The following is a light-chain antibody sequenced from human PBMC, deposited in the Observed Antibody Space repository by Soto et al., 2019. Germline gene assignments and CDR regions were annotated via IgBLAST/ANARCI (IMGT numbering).Light chain of an antibody. V-gene: IGKV3-20*01. Sequence: EIVLTQSPGTLSLSPGERATLSCRASQSISSSYLAWYQQKRGQPRRLLLYRTFSKATGIPDRFSGSGSGTDFPLTISRLEPEDFAVYFCQQFSSSPLTFGGGTKVEI. CDR3: QQFSSSPLT. J-gene: IGKJ4*01. CDR1: QSISSSY. CDR2: RTF.